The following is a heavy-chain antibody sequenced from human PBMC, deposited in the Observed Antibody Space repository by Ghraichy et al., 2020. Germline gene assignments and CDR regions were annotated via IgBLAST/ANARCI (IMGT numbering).Heavy chain of an antibody. CDR3: AVVAISYFFDL. Sequence: GESLRLSCAASGFTFSSYGMHWVRQAPGKGLEWVAYIRNDGRNEDYADSVKGRFAISRDNSKNTLHLQMNSLRVEDTAMYYCAVVAISYFFDLWGQGTLVTVSS. J-gene: IGHJ4*02. D-gene: IGHD5-12*01. V-gene: IGHV3-30*02. CDR1: GFTFSSYG. CDR2: IRNDGRNE.